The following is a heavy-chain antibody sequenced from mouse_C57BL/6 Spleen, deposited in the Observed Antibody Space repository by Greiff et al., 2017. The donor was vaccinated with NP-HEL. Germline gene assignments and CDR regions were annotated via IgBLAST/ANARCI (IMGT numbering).Heavy chain of an antibody. Sequence: EVNLVESGGGLVKPGGSLKLSCAASGFTFSDYGMHWVRQAPEKGLEWVAYISSGSSTIYYADTVKGRFTISRDNAKNTLFLQMTSLRSEDTAMYYCARSLDYYGSSTFAYWGQGTLVTVSA. CDR2: ISSGSSTI. J-gene: IGHJ3*01. CDR1: GFTFSDYG. CDR3: ARSLDYYGSSTFAY. D-gene: IGHD1-1*01. V-gene: IGHV5-17*01.